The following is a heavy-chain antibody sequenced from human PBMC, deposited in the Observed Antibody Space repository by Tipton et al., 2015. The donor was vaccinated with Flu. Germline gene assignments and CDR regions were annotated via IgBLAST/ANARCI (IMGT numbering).Heavy chain of an antibody. D-gene: IGHD2-21*01. CDR3: ARDRSEFPRAIDS. V-gene: IGHV4-59*01. CDR1: GGSTSYYF. CDR2: IYFSGTT. Sequence: TLSLTCTASGGSTSYYFWNWIRQPPGKGLEWIGHIYFSGTTNYNPSLKSRVTISVDTSKTQVSLRLSSVTAADTAVYFCARDRSEFPRAIDSWGQGILVTVSS. J-gene: IGHJ4*02.